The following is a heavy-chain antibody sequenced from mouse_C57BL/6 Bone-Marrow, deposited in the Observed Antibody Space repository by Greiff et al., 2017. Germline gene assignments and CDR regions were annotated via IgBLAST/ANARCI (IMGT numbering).Heavy chain of an antibody. CDR3: ARPPYDYDPAWFAY. Sequence: QVQLQQPGTELVKPGASVKLSCKASGYTFPSYWMHWVKQRPGQGLEWIGNINPSNGGTNYNEKFKSKATLTVDKSSSTAYMQLSSLTSEDSAVYYCARPPYDYDPAWFAYWGQGTLVTVSA. CDR1: GYTFPSYW. D-gene: IGHD2-4*01. CDR2: INPSNGGT. V-gene: IGHV1-53*01. J-gene: IGHJ3*01.